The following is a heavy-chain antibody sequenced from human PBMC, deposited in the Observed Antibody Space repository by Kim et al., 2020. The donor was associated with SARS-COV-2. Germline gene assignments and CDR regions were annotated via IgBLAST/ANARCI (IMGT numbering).Heavy chain of an antibody. J-gene: IGHJ5*02. CDR1: GFSFSIYD. CDR3: ARTFPPLRLEPEDR. Sequence: GGSLRLSCEGSGFSFSIYDMNWVRQAPGKGLEWVSSISGASSHIYYADAVRGRFTISRDNAKNSVYLQMNSLSAEDTALYFCARTFPPLRLEPEDRWGQRTLVTVSS. V-gene: IGHV3-21*01. CDR2: ISGASSHI.